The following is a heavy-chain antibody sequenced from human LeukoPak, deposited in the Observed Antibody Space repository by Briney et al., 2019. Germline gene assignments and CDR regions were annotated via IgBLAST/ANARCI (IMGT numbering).Heavy chain of an antibody. CDR2: ISDTGNT. CDR1: GFTLSSYA. Sequence: GGSLRLSCAASGFTLSSYAMSWGRQAPGKGLEWVSAISDTGNTYHADSVKGRLTISRDSSKNTLFLQMNRLRPEDAAVYYCAKAPVTTCRGAFCYPFDYWGLGTLVTVSS. CDR3: AKAPVTTCRGAFCYPFDY. V-gene: IGHV3-23*01. J-gene: IGHJ4*02. D-gene: IGHD2-15*01.